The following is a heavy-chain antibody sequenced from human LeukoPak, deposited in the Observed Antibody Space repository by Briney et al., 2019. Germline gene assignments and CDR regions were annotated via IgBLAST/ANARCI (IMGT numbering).Heavy chain of an antibody. D-gene: IGHD3-9*01. J-gene: IGHJ4*02. Sequence: SETLSLTCTVSGGSIGSYYWSWIRQPPGEGLEWIGYIYYSGSTNYNPSLKSRVTISVDTSKNQFSLKLSSVTAADTAVYYCARGYYDILTGYILSYFDYWGQGTLVTVSS. CDR1: GGSIGSYY. CDR3: ARGYYDILTGYILSYFDY. V-gene: IGHV4-59*08. CDR2: IYYSGST.